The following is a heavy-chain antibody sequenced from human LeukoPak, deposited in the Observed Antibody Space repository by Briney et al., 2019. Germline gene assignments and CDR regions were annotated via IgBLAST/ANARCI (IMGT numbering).Heavy chain of an antibody. D-gene: IGHD4-23*01. V-gene: IGHV3-23*01. CDR1: GFTSSSYA. Sequence: GGSLRLSCAASGFTSSSYAMSWVRQAPGKGLEWVSAISGSGGSTYYADSVKGRFTISRDNSKNTLYLQMNSLRAEDTAVYYCAKPLYGGNTRLWGQGTLVTASS. CDR3: AKPLYGGNTRL. J-gene: IGHJ4*02. CDR2: ISGSGGST.